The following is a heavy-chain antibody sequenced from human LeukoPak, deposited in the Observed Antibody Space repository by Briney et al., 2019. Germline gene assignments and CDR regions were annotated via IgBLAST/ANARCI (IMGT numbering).Heavy chain of an antibody. CDR1: GDSVGAHY. J-gene: IGHJ6*03. D-gene: IGHD4-17*01. CDR3: TRAGTTVTTEYYYMDV. CDR2: THYTGRT. V-gene: IGHV4-59*02. Sequence: PSETLSLTCTVSGDSVGAHYWTWIRQPPGKGLEWIGYTHYTGRTNSNPGLKSRVTMSVDTSTNQVSLRVMSVTAADTAVYYCTRAGTTVTTEYYYMDVWGKGTTVTVSS.